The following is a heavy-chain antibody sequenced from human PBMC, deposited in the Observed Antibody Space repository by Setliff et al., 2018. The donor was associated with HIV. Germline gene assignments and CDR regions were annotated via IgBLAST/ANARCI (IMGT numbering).Heavy chain of an antibody. D-gene: IGHD6-19*01. V-gene: IGHV4-38-2*01. CDR1: DYSISSGYY. Sequence: SETLSLTCAVSDYSISSGYYWGWIRQPPGKGLEWIGGIYHSGSTNYNPSLKSRVTISVDTSKNQFSLKLSSVTAADTAVYYCARLFRWLQFPDRFDSWGQGALVTVSS. CDR3: ARLFRWLQFPDRFDS. CDR2: IYHSGST. J-gene: IGHJ4*02.